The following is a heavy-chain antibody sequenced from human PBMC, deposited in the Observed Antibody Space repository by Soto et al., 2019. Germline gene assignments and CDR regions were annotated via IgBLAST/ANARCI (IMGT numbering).Heavy chain of an antibody. CDR2: ISGTSETI. CDR1: GFNFHTYT. V-gene: IGHV3-48*02. CDR3: ATGYCRSDNCQVTH. J-gene: IGHJ4*01. Sequence: DVQLVESGGGLVKPGGSLRLSCAASGFNFHTYTMTWVRQAPGKGLEWVSYISGTSETIFYADSVKGRFTISRDNAKNSLYLQLNSLRDEETAVYYCATGYCRSDNCQVTHWGHVTLVTVSS. D-gene: IGHD2-2*03.